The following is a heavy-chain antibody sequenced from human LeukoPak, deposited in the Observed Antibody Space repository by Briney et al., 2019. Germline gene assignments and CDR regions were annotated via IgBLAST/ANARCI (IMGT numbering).Heavy chain of an antibody. CDR2: IYYSGTT. CDR1: GGSFSSYY. CDR3: ARRLYGTSSFDF. V-gene: IGHV4-39*01. Sequence: SETLSLTCAVYGGSFSSYYWGWIRQPPGKGLEWIAIIYYSGTTYYNPSLKSRVTISVDTSKNQFSLKLTSITAADTAVYYCARRLYGTSSFDFWGQGTLVTVSS. J-gene: IGHJ4*02. D-gene: IGHD6-6*01.